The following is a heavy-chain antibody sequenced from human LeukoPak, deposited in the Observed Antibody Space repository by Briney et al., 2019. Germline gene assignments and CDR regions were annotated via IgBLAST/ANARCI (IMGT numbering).Heavy chain of an antibody. D-gene: IGHD1-26*01. CDR1: GFTFSSYW. Sequence: GGSLRLSCAASGFTFSSYWMSWVRQAPGKGLEWVANIKQDGSEKYYVDSVKGRFTISRDNAKNSLYLQMNSLRAEDTAVYYCAREFGGSYSKNYYMDVWGKGTTVTVSS. CDR2: IKQDGSEK. CDR3: AREFGGSYSKNYYMDV. J-gene: IGHJ6*03. V-gene: IGHV3-7*01.